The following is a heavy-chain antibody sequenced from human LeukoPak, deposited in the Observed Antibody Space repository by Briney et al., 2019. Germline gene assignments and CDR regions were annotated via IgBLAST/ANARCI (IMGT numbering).Heavy chain of an antibody. CDR1: CCNCIGYY. Sequence: GGSLRLSCSTACCNCIGYYRSWGGQAPGKGLEWVSYITPSGSTIYYADSVKGRFTISRDNAKNSLYLPMNSLRAEDTAVYFCAGRDVYNSAFWGQGTLVTVSS. CDR2: ITPSGSTI. V-gene: IGHV3-11*01. CDR3: AGRDVYNSAF. J-gene: IGHJ4*02. D-gene: IGHD5-24*01.